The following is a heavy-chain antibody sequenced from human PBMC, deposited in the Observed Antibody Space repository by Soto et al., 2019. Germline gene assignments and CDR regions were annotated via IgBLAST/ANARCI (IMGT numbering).Heavy chain of an antibody. CDR3: ARGGSYFDS. Sequence: EVQLVESGGGLVQPGGSLRLSCAASGFTFSSYEMNWVRQAPGKGLEWVSYITGSGNTIYYADSVKGRFTISRDNAKNSMYLQMNSLRAEDTAVYYCARGGSYFDSCGQGNLVTGSS. CDR1: GFTFSSYE. V-gene: IGHV3-48*03. D-gene: IGHD1-26*01. CDR2: ITGSGNTI. J-gene: IGHJ4*02.